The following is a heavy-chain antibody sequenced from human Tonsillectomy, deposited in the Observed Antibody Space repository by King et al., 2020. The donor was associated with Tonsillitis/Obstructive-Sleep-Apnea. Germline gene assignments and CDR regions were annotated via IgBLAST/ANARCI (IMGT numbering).Heavy chain of an antibody. Sequence: VQLQESGPGLVKPSETLSLTCTVSGGSISSYYWSWIRQPPGKGLEWIGYIFYSGSTNYNPSLKSRVTMSVDTSKNQFSLKLSSETAADTAVYYCARGGAGYCSGGSCYSYYYFDYWGQGTLVTVSS. CDR3: ARGGAGYCSGGSCYSYYYFDY. CDR2: IFYSGST. V-gene: IGHV4-59*01. D-gene: IGHD2-15*01. J-gene: IGHJ4*02. CDR1: GGSISSYY.